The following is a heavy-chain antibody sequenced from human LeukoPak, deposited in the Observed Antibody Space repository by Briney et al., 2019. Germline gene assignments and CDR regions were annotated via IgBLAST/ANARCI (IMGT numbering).Heavy chain of an antibody. CDR3: ARESQWVYFDY. D-gene: IGHD1-26*01. V-gene: IGHV1-8*01. CDR2: MNPNSGNT. Sequence: ASVKVSCKASGYTFTSYDINWVRQATGQGLERMGLMNPNSGNTGYAQKFQGRVTMTRNTSISTAYMELSSLRSEDTAVYYCARESQWVYFDYWGQGTLVTVSS. CDR1: GYTFTSYD. J-gene: IGHJ4*02.